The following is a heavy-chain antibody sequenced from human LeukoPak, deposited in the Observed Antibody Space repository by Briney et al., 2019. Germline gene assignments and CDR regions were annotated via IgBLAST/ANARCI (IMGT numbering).Heavy chain of an antibody. D-gene: IGHD2-15*01. V-gene: IGHV3-43*01. CDR1: GLTFADYT. J-gene: IGHJ4*02. Sequence: PGGSLRLSCAASGLTFADYTMHWVRQAPGKGLEWVSLISRNGVATKYADSVKGRFTISRDISKNMLYLQMNSLRAEDTAVYYCAKDRRLAATTQDCWGQGTLVTVSS. CDR2: ISRNGVAT. CDR3: AKDRRLAATTQDC.